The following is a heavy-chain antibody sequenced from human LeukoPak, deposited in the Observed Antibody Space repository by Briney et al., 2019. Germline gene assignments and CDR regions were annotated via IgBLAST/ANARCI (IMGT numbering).Heavy chain of an antibody. CDR1: GFSFTNYG. CDR2: ISYDGSNK. V-gene: IGHV3-30*18. CDR3: AKDWGFQFASGSYCEY. J-gene: IGHJ4*02. D-gene: IGHD3-10*01. Sequence: GRSLRLSCAASGFSFTNYGMHWVRQAPGKGLQWVADISYDGSNKCYADSVTGRFSISRDNSKNTLYLQMNSLRAEDTAVYYCAKDWGFQFASGSYCEYWGRGTLVTVSS.